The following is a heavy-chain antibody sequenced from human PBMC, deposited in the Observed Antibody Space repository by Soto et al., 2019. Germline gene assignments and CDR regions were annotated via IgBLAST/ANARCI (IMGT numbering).Heavy chain of an antibody. J-gene: IGHJ6*02. CDR3: VRHGSIMLTAGGAIDLYGMDV. Sequence: PGESLKISCKGSGYTFAIYWTGWVRQMPGKGLEWMGMVFSGDSNTRYSPSFQGQVTMSADKSISTVYLQWSSLKASDTAVYYCVRHGSIMLTAGGAIDLYGMDVWGQGSTVTVSS. D-gene: IGHD3-16*02. V-gene: IGHV5-51*01. CDR1: GYTFAIYW. CDR2: VFSGDSNT.